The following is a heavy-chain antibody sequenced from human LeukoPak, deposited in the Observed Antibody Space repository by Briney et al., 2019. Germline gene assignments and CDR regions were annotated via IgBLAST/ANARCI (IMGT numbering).Heavy chain of an antibody. Sequence: GGSLRLSCAAPGFTFSDYYMSWIRHAPGNGLEWVSYISSSGSTIYYADSVKGRFTISRDNAKNSLYLQMNSLRAEDTAVYYCARSPYYYDSSGYSIDYWGQGTLVTVSS. CDR1: GFTFSDYY. V-gene: IGHV3-11*01. CDR3: ARSPYYYDSSGYSIDY. J-gene: IGHJ4*02. D-gene: IGHD3-22*01. CDR2: ISSSGSTI.